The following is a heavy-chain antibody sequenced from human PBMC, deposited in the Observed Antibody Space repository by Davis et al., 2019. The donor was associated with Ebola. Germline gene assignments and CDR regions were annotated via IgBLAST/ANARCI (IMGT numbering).Heavy chain of an antibody. V-gene: IGHV3-66*01. Sequence: PGGSLRLSCAASGFTVSSNYMSWVRQAPGKGLEWVSSLYSDGSRYYADSVKGRFTISRDNSNNTVYLQMDSLRAEDTAVYYCARVGRCINGICYQAGWFDPWGQGALVTVSS. CDR3: ARVGRCINGICYQAGWFDP. J-gene: IGHJ5*02. CDR2: LYSDGSR. CDR1: GFTVSSNY. D-gene: IGHD2-8*01.